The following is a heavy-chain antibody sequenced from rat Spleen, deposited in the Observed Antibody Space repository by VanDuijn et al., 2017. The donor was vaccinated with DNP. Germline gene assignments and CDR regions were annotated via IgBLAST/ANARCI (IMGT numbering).Heavy chain of an antibody. V-gene: IGHV5-7*01. D-gene: IGHD1-1*01. J-gene: IGHJ2*01. CDR1: GFTFSDYY. CDR2: IIYDGVSI. Sequence: EVQLVESGGGLVQPGRSLKLSCAASGFTFSDYYMAWVRQAPRKGLEWVASIIYDGVSIHYLDSVNGRLTISRDNAKNTQYLQMYRLRDEYTATYYCARRYYYGCEDYFYFWGQGVIVTVSP. CDR3: ARRYYYGCEDYFYF.